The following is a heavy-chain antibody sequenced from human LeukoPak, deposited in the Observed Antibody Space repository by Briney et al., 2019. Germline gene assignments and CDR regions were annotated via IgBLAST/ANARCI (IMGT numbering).Heavy chain of an antibody. D-gene: IGHD2-15*01. Sequence: SVKVSCKASGGTFSSYAISWVRQAPGQGLEWMGGIIPIFGTASYAQKFQGRVTITADESTSTAYMELSSLRSDDTAVYYCARDRFPIRIDFDYWGQGTLVTVSS. CDR3: ARDRFPIRIDFDY. V-gene: IGHV1-69*13. J-gene: IGHJ4*02. CDR2: IIPIFGTA. CDR1: GGTFSSYA.